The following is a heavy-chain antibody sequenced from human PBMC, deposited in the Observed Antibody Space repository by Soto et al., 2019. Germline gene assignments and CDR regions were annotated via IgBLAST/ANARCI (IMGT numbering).Heavy chain of an antibody. V-gene: IGHV3-21*01. J-gene: IGHJ5*02. CDR2: ISSSSSYI. CDR3: ARDLDSTTSRWFDP. Sequence: GGSLRLSCAASGFTFSSYSMNWVRQAPGKGLEWVSSISSSSSYIYYADSVKGRFTISRDNAKNSLYLQMNSLRAEDTAVYYCARDLDSTTSRWFDPWGQGTLVTVSS. CDR1: GFTFSSYS. D-gene: IGHD3-3*01.